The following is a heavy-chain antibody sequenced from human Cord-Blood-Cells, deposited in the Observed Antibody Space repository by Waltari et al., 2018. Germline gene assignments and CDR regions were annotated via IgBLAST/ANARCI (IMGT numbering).Heavy chain of an antibody. V-gene: IGHV4-59*01. J-gene: IGHJ4*02. CDR3: ARGRYYYDSSGLCDY. D-gene: IGHD3-22*01. CDR1: GGSLSSYY. CDR2: IYYSGST. Sequence: QVQLQESGPGLVKNSETLSLTCTVSGGSLSSYYWIWIRQPPGKGLEWIGYIYYSGSTNYNPSLKSRVTISVDTSKNQFSLKLSSVTAADTAVYYCARGRYYYDSSGLCDYWGQGTLVTVSS.